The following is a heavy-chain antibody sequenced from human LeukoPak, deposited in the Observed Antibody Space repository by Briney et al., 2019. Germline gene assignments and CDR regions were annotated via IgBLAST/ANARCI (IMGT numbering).Heavy chain of an antibody. J-gene: IGHJ4*02. D-gene: IGHD3-22*01. V-gene: IGHV3-7*01. Sequence: GGSLRLSCAASGFTFSSYWMSWVRQAPGKGLEWVANIKQDGSEKYYVDSVKGRFTISRDNAKNSLYLQMNSLRAEDTAVYYCARDEEYYYDSSGYSEHWGQGTPVTVSS. CDR3: ARDEEYYYDSSGYSEH. CDR1: GFTFSSYW. CDR2: IKQDGSEK.